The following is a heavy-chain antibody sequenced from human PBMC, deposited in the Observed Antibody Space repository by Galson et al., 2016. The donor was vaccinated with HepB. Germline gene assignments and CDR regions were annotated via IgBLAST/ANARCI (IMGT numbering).Heavy chain of an antibody. CDR1: GFSFRFYA. CDR2: ISGRGDET. D-gene: IGHD3-10*01. J-gene: IGHJ5*02. CDR3: ATENNWFGGPNFGA. Sequence: SLRLSCAVSGFSFRFYAKTWVRQAPGKGLKWVAAISGRGDETFYADYVKGRFTISRDNSKNTLYLHMNRLKVDDTAIYYCATENNWFGGPNFGAWGQGARFTVSS. V-gene: IGHV3-23*01.